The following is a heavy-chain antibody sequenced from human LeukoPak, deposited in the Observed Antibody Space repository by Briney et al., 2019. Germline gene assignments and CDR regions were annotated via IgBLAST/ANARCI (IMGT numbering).Heavy chain of an antibody. J-gene: IGHJ6*02. CDR1: GGSISSYY. CDR2: IYYSGST. CDR3: ARVNDDSSGLGYYYYYYGMDV. Sequence: SETLSLTCTVSGGSISSYYWSWIRLPPGKGLEWIGYIYYSGSTNYNPSLKSRVTISVDTSKNQFSLKLSSVTAADTAVYYCARVNDDSSGLGYYYYYYGMDVWGQGTTVTVSS. V-gene: IGHV4-59*01. D-gene: IGHD3-22*01.